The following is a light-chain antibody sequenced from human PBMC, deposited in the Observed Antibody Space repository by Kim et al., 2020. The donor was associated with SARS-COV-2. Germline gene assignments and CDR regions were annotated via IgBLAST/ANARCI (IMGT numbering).Light chain of an antibody. CDR3: NSRDTSGDNVML. V-gene: IGLV3-19*01. Sequence: SSELTQDPAVSVALGQTVMITCQGDSLRNYYASWYQQRPGQAPKLLIYGKNSRPSGISDRFSGSTSGNTASLTITATQADDEADYFCNSRDTSGDNVMLFGGGTQLTVL. CDR2: GKN. J-gene: IGLJ3*02. CDR1: SLRNYY.